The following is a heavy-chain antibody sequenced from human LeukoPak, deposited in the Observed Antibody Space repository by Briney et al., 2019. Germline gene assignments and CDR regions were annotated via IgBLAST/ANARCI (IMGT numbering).Heavy chain of an antibody. CDR3: AKGSRSPYSSSVGPPN. Sequence: PGGSLRLSCAASGFTFSSYAMSWVRQAPGKGLEWVSAISGSGGSTYYADSVKGRFTISRDNSKNTLYLQMTSLRAEDTAVYYCAKGSRSPYSSSVGPPNWGPGTLVTVSS. J-gene: IGHJ4*02. V-gene: IGHV3-23*01. D-gene: IGHD6-6*01. CDR2: ISGSGGST. CDR1: GFTFSSYA.